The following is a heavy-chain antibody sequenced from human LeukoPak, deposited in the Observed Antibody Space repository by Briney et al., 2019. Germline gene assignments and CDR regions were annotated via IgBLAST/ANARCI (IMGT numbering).Heavy chain of an antibody. Sequence: ASVKVSCKASGYTFTSYGISWVRQAPGQGLEWMGWISAYNGNTNYAQKLQGRVTMTTDTSTSTAYMELRSLRSDDTAVYYCARVPRYYYDSSGYLDYWGQGTLVTVPS. J-gene: IGHJ4*02. V-gene: IGHV1-18*01. CDR3: ARVPRYYYDSSGYLDY. D-gene: IGHD3-22*01. CDR2: ISAYNGNT. CDR1: GYTFTSYG.